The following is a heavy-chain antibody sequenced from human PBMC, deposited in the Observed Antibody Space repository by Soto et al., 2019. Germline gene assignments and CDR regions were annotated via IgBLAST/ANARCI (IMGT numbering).Heavy chain of an antibody. CDR1: GVSISSGNW. CDR3: ARRSSSSLGSLFDP. D-gene: IGHD6-6*01. CDR2: MYYTGNK. J-gene: IGHJ5*02. V-gene: IGHV4-28*06. Sequence: SETLSLTCAVSGVSISSGNWWTWVRQTPQRGLEYIGAMYYTGNKNYNPSLESRVTMSVDTSKNQFSLKLSSVTPTDTAVYYCARRSSSSLGSLFDPWGRGILVTVSS.